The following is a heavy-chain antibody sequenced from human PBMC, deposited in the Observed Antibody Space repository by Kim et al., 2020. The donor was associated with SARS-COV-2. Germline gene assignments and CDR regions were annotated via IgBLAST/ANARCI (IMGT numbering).Heavy chain of an antibody. CDR1: GGSFSGYY. Sequence: SETLSLTCAVYGGSFSGYYWSWIRQPPGKGLEWIGEINHSGSTNYNPSLKSRVTISVDTSKNQFSLKLSSVTAADTAVYYCARLYCSGGSWRGYFVYWG. J-gene: IGHJ4*01. V-gene: IGHV4-34*01. CDR3: ARLYCSGGSWRGYFVY. D-gene: IGHD2-15*01. CDR2: INHSGST.